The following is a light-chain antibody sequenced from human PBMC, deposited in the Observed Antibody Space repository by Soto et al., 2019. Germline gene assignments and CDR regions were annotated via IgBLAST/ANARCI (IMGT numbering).Light chain of an antibody. CDR1: QGISSY. CDR2: AAS. J-gene: IGKJ3*01. CDR3: QQYYSYPPF. Sequence: AIRMTQSPSSLSASTGDRVTITCRASQGISSYLAWYQQKPGKAPKLLIYAASTLQSGVPSRFSGSGSWTDFTLTISCLQSEDFETYYCQQYYSYPPFFGPGTKVDIK. V-gene: IGKV1-8*01.